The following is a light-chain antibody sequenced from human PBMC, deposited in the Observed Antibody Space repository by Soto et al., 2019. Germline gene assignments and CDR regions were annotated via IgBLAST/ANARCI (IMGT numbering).Light chain of an antibody. J-gene: IGLJ3*02. CDR3: CSYAGSSTWV. CDR1: SSDVGSYNL. Sequence: QSALTQPASVSGSPGQSITISCTGTSSDVGSYNLDSWYQQHPDKAPKLIIYEVSKWPSGVSSRFSASKSGNTASLTISGLQSEDEADYYCCSYAGSSTWVFGGGTKLTVL. V-gene: IGLV2-23*02. CDR2: EVS.